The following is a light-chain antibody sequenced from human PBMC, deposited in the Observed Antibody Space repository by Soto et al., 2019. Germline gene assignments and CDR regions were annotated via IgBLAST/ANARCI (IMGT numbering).Light chain of an antibody. CDR2: DVN. CDR3: AAWDDSLNGHV. Sequence: QSALTQPPSASGSPGQSVTISCTGTSSDVGGYNDVSWYQQHPGKAPKLMIYDVNRRTSGAPDRFSGSKSGDTASLTVSGLRPEDEANYYCAAWDDSLNGHVFGGGTKLTVL. J-gene: IGLJ2*01. CDR1: SSDVGGYND. V-gene: IGLV2-8*01.